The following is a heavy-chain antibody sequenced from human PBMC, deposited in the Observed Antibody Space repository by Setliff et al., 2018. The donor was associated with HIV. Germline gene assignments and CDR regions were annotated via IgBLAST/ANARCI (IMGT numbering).Heavy chain of an antibody. Sequence: GSLRLSCAASGFTVSSNYMSWVRQAPGKGLEWVSVIYSGGSTYYADSVKGRFTISRDNSKNTLYLQMNSLRAEDTAVYYCARGYSSSWYNFDYWGQGTLVTVSS. J-gene: IGHJ4*02. CDR1: GFTVSSNY. D-gene: IGHD6-13*01. CDR2: IYSGGST. V-gene: IGHV3-66*02. CDR3: ARGYSSSWYNFDY.